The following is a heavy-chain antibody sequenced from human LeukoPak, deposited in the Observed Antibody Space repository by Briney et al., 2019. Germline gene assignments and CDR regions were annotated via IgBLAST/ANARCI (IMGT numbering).Heavy chain of an antibody. Sequence: GASVKVSCKASGYTFTGYYMHWVRQAPGQGLEWMGWINPNSGGTNYAQKFQGRVTMTRDTSISTAYMELSRLRSDDTAVYYCARDLLRVFGVVSQNWFDPGAREPWSPSPQ. CDR1: GYTFTGYY. V-gene: IGHV1-2*02. J-gene: IGHJ5*02. CDR3: ARDLLRVFGVVSQNWFDP. CDR2: INPNSGGT. D-gene: IGHD3-3*01.